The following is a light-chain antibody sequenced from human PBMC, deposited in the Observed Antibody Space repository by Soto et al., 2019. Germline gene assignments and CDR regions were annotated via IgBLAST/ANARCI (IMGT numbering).Light chain of an antibody. J-gene: IGKJ2*01. CDR2: LGS. CDR1: QSLLHSNGYNY. CDR3: MQALQTPYT. Sequence: DIVMTQFPLSLPVTPGEPASISCRSSQSLLHSNGYNYLDWYLQKPGLSPQLLISLGSNRASGVPDGFSGSGSGTDFTLKISRVEAEDVGVYYCMQALQTPYTFGHGTKLEIK. V-gene: IGKV2-28*01.